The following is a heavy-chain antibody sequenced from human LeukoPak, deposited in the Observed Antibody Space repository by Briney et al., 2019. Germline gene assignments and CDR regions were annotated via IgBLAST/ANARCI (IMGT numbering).Heavy chain of an antibody. D-gene: IGHD4-17*01. Sequence: GGSLRLSCAASGFTFSSYAMSWVRQAPGKGLEWVSAISGSGGSTYYADSVKGRFTISRDNSKNTLYLQMNSLRAEDTAVYYCARDPLNDYGDYSYYFDYWGQGTLVTVSS. CDR1: GFTFSSYA. CDR2: ISGSGGST. CDR3: ARDPLNDYGDYSYYFDY. J-gene: IGHJ4*02. V-gene: IGHV3-23*01.